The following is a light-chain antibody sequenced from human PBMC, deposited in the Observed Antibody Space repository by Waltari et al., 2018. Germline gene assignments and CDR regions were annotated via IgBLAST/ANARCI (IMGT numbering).Light chain of an antibody. J-gene: IGLJ3*02. CDR2: EVT. CDR1: NSDIGKYDL. CDR3: CSFTDTSIWV. Sequence: QSALTQPASVSGSPGQSITISCTGTNSDIGKYDLVSWYQQHPGKAPQLLIYEVTQRPSGVSNHFSGSKSGNTASLTISGLQPEDEANYYCCSFTDTSIWVFGGGTKLTVL. V-gene: IGLV2-23*02.